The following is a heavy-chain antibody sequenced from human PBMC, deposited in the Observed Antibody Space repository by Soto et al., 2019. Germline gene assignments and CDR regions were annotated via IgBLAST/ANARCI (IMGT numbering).Heavy chain of an antibody. CDR3: VRDGLDIVLVPAATGFNWFDP. CDR1: GYTFTSYY. D-gene: IGHD2-2*01. J-gene: IGHJ5*02. CDR2: INPSGGST. V-gene: IGHV1-46*01. Sequence: ASVKVSCKASGYTFTSYYMHWVRQAPGQGLEWMGIINPSGGSTSYAQKFQGRVTMTRDTSTSTVYMELSSLRSEDTAVYYCVRDGLDIVLVPAATGFNWFDPWGQGTLVTVSS.